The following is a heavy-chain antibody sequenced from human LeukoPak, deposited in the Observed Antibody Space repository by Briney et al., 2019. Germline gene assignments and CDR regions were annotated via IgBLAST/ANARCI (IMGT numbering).Heavy chain of an antibody. CDR2: ISSSGSTI. J-gene: IGHJ4*02. CDR3: ARDQVGYDSSGYCFDY. V-gene: IGHV3-11*04. Sequence: GGSLRLSCAASGFTFSDYYMSWIRQAPGKGLEWVSYISSSGSTIYYADSVKGRFTISRDNAKNSLYLQMNSLRAEDTAVYYCARDQVGYDSSGYCFDYWGQGTLVTVSS. D-gene: IGHD3-22*01. CDR1: GFTFSDYY.